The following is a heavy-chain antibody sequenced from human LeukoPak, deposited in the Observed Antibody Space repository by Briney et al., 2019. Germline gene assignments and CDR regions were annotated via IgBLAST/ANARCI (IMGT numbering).Heavy chain of an antibody. J-gene: IGHJ4*02. D-gene: IGHD3-22*01. Sequence: GGSLRLSCAASGFTFSSYGMHWVRQAPGKGLEWVAVIWYDGSNKYYADSVKGRFTISRDNSKNTLYLQMNSLRAEDTAVYYCARDYDLHYFDYWGQGTLVTVSS. CDR3: ARDYDLHYFDY. V-gene: IGHV3-33*01. CDR1: GFTFSSYG. CDR2: IWYDGSNK.